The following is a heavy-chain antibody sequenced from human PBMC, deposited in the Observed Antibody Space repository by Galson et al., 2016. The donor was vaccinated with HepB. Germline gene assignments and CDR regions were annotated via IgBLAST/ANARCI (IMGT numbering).Heavy chain of an antibody. CDR1: GGSFSGYY. D-gene: IGHD3-10*01. V-gene: IGHV4-34*01. CDR3: AGGRRGRGVTTKFNWIDP. J-gene: IGHJ5*02. Sequence: SETLSLTCAVNGGSFSGYYWTWIRQPPGMGLEWIGEINESGNTRYNPSLRSRVIVSLDTAKNQFSLKLSSVTAADAAVYYCAGGRRGRGVTTKFNWIDPWGQGTLVTVSS. CDR2: INESGNT.